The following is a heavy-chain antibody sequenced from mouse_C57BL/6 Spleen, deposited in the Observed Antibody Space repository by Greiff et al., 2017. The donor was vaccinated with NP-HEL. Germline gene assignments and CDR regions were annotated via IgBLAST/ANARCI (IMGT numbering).Heavy chain of an antibody. CDR1: GYTFTSYG. CDR2: IYPRSGNT. V-gene: IGHV1-81*01. J-gene: IGHJ2*01. CDR3: ARGSHYYGSSSYYFDD. Sequence: QVQLQQSGAELARPGASVKLSCKASGYTFTSYGISWVKQRTGQGLEWIGEIYPRSGNTYYNEKFKGKATLTADKSSSTAYMELRSLTSEDSAVYFCARGSHYYGSSSYYFDDWGQGTTLTVSS. D-gene: IGHD1-1*01.